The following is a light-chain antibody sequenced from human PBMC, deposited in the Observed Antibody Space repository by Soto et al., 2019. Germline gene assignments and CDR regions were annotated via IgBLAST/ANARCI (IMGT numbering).Light chain of an antibody. V-gene: IGLV1-44*01. CDR2: SNN. CDR1: SSNIGSNT. Sequence: QSVLTQPSSASGTPGQRVTISCSGSSSNIGSNTVNWYQQLPGTAPKLLIYSNNQRPSGVPDRFSGSKSGTSASLAISGLQSEDEADYYCAAWDDSLNGRGVFGGGTKVTAL. J-gene: IGLJ2*01. CDR3: AAWDDSLNGRGV.